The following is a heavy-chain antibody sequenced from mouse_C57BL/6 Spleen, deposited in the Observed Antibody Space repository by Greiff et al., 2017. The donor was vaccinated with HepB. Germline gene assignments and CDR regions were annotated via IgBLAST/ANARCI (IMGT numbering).Heavy chain of an antibody. Sequence: QVQLKESGAELARPGASVKMSCKASGYTFTSYTMHWVKQRPGQGLEWIGYINPSSGYTKYNQKFKDKATLTADKSSSTAYMQLSSLTSEDSAVYYCARWTGRDYFDYWGQGTTLTVSS. CDR1: GYTFTSYT. J-gene: IGHJ2*01. CDR2: INPSSGYT. CDR3: ARWTGRDYFDY. D-gene: IGHD4-1*01. V-gene: IGHV1-4*01.